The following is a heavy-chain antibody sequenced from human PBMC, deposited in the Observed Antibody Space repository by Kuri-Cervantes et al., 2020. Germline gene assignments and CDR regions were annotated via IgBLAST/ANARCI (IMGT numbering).Heavy chain of an antibody. D-gene: IGHD3-10*01. CDR3: ARHRLEWGSGSRYYYGMDV. CDR2: IYYSGST. J-gene: IGHJ6*02. Sequence: SETLSLICAVSGGSISSSNWWSWVRQPPGKGLEWIGEIYYSGSTYYNPSLKSRVTISVDTSKNQFSLKLSSVTAADTAVYYCARHRLEWGSGSRYYYGMDVWGQGTTVTVSS. CDR1: GGSISSSNW. V-gene: IGHV4-4*02.